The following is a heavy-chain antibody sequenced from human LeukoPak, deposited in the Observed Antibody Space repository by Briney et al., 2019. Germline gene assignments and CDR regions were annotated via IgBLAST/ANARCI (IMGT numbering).Heavy chain of an antibody. CDR1: GGSISSSSYY. CDR2: IYYSGST. V-gene: IGHV4-39*07. D-gene: IGHD1-1*01. CDR3: ARGYNIDS. Sequence: PSQTLSLTCTVSGGSISSSSYYWGWIRQPPGKGLEWIGSIYYSGSTYYNPSLKSRVTISVDTSKNQFSLKLTSVTAADTAVFYCARGYNIDSWGQGTLVTVSS. J-gene: IGHJ4*02.